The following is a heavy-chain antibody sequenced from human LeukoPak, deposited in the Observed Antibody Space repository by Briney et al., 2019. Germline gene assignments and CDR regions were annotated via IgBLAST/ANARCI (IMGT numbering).Heavy chain of an antibody. CDR1: GGSISSHF. D-gene: IGHD1-7*01. Sequence: SETLSLTCTVSGGSISSHFWSWIRQPPGKALEWIGYIYHTGSTNYNPSLSNRVTMSVDTSKNQFSLNVTFLTTADTAVYYCARGPGISGTTNRRYWYFDLWGRGTLVTFSS. V-gene: IGHV4-59*11. CDR3: ARGPGISGTTNRRYWYFDL. J-gene: IGHJ2*01. CDR2: IYHTGST.